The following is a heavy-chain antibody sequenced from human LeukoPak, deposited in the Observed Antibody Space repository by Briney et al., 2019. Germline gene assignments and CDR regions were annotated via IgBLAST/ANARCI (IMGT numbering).Heavy chain of an antibody. CDR2: ISAYDGET. D-gene: IGHD1-26*01. J-gene: IGHJ4*02. V-gene: IGHV1-18*01. CDR3: ARGGKNYFDF. Sequence: PGASVKVSCKASGYSFTSYGISWVREAPGRGLEWVGYISAYDGETRYEQKFQGRVTLTTDTSTGTVYMEMRRLRSDDTAVYYCARGGKNYFDFWGQGTLVTVSS. CDR1: GYSFTSYG.